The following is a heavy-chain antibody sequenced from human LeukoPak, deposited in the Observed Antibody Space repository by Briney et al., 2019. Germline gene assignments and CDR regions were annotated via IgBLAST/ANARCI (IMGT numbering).Heavy chain of an antibody. J-gene: IGHJ6*02. V-gene: IGHV4-59*12. D-gene: IGHD6-19*01. CDR2: IYYSGST. Sequence: SETLSLTCTVSGGSISSYYWSWIRQPPGKGLEWIGYIYYSGSTNYNPSLKSRDTISVDTSKNQFSLKLSSVTAADTAVYYCARDSGWLGSYYYGMDVWGQGTTVTVSS. CDR3: ARDSGWLGSYYYGMDV. CDR1: GGSISSYY.